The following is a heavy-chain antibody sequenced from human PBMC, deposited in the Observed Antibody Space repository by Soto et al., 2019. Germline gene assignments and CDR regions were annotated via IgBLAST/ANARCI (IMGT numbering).Heavy chain of an antibody. D-gene: IGHD1-26*01. CDR2: TYYRSKWYN. J-gene: IGHJ6*02. CDR3: AREGGNRYYSGMDV. Sequence: PSRGLEWLGRTYYRSKWYNDYAVSVKSRITINPDTSKNQFSLQLNSVTPEDTAVYYCAREGGNRYYSGMDVWGQGTTVTVTS. V-gene: IGHV6-1*01.